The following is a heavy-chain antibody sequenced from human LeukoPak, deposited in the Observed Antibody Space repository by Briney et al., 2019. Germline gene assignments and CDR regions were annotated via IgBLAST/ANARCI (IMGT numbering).Heavy chain of an antibody. CDR2: ISSSGSTI. J-gene: IGHJ4*02. V-gene: IGHV3-48*03. CDR3: AREEAYCGGDCYPDY. D-gene: IGHD2-21*02. Sequence: AGGSLRLSCAASGFTFSSYEMNWVRQAPGKGLEWVSYISSSGSTIYYADSVKGRFTISRDNAKNSLYLQMNSLRAEDTAVYYCAREEAYCGGDCYPDYWGQGTLVTVSS. CDR1: GFTFSSYE.